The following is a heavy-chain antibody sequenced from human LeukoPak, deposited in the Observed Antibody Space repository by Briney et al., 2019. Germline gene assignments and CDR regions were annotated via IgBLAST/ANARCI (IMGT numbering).Heavy chain of an antibody. V-gene: IGHV3-30*02. J-gene: IGHJ4*02. CDR1: GFTFSSYG. CDR3: AREALYCTSTSCYGYFDS. D-gene: IGHD2-2*01. CDR2: RRYDGSNK. Sequence: GGSLRLSCAASGFTFSSYGTHWVRQAPGKGLEWVAFRRYDGSNKYYADSVKGRFTISRDNSKNTLYLQMNSLRAEDTAVYYCAREALYCTSTSCYGYFDSWGQGTLVTVSS.